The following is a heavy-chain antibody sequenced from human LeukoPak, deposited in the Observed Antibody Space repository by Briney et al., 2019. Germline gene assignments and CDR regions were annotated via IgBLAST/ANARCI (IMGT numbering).Heavy chain of an antibody. CDR3: ARRGDILTDYAFDY. V-gene: IGHV4-39*01. CDR1: GGSISSSSYS. J-gene: IGHJ4*02. CDR2: IDYSDSGTT. D-gene: IGHD3-9*01. Sequence: SETLSLTCTVSGGSISSSSYSWGWIRQPPGKGLEWIGSIDYSDSGTTSYNPSLKSRVTISVDTSKNQFSLRLNSVTAADTAVYYCARRGDILTDYAFDYWGQGTLVSVSS.